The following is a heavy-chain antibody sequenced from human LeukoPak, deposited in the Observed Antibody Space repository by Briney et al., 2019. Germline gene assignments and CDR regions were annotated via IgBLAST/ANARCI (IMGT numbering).Heavy chain of an antibody. D-gene: IGHD2-21*02. CDR3: ARSLVTAIRDGMDV. CDR1: GYTFSNYA. V-gene: IGHV3-30*04. Sequence: GGTLRLSCVASGYTFSNYAMSWVREAPGKGREWVAGISYDGSSKYYADSAKGRFTVSRDNSKNTLYLEMNSLRGEDTAVYYCARSLVTAIRDGMDVWGQGTTVTVSS. J-gene: IGHJ6*02. CDR2: ISYDGSSK.